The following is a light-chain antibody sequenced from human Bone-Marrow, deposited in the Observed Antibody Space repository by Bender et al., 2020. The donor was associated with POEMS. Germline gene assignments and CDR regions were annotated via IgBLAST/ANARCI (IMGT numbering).Light chain of an antibody. CDR1: SSDISAYDS. J-gene: IGLJ1*01. CDR2: EVT. Sequence: QSALTQPPSASGSPGQSVTISCSGLSSDISAYDSVSWYHQHPGKAPRLLIYEVTKRPSGVPDRFSGSKSGTSASLAISGLRPEDEGDYYCAAWDDRQSGFYVFGSGTKVTVL. CDR3: AAWDDRQSGFYV. V-gene: IGLV2-8*01.